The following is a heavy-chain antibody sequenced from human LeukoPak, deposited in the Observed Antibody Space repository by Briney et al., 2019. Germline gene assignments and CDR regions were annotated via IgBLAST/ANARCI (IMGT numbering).Heavy chain of an antibody. D-gene: IGHD6-13*01. Sequence: GGSLRLSCTTSGFTFDDYALSWVRQAPGKGLEWVSGISWNSGSIDYADSVKGRFTISRDNAKDSLYLQMNSLRAEDTAVYYCAKDIVAAGLFFDYWGQGILVTVSS. CDR3: AKDIVAAGLFFDY. J-gene: IGHJ4*02. CDR1: GFTFDDYA. V-gene: IGHV3-9*01. CDR2: ISWNSGSI.